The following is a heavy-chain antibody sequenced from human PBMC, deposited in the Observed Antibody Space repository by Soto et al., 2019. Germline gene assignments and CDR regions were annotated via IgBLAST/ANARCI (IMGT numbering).Heavy chain of an antibody. CDR3: ASGPGAAKVDY. V-gene: IGHV4-30-4*01. J-gene: IGHJ4*02. CDR2: IHPGGTT. CDR1: GGSSSSGDYC. Sequence: QVQLRESGPRLVEPSQTLSLTCTVSGGSSSSGDYCWSWIRQSPGLGLEWIGHIHPGGTTYTNPSLKRRLSVSVDPYKNHFSLKLNSMTAPDTAVYYCASGPGAAKVDYWGQGTLVTVTS. D-gene: IGHD6-25*01.